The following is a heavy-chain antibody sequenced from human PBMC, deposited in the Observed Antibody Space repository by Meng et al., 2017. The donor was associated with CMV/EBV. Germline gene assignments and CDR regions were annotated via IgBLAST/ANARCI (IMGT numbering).Heavy chain of an antibody. CDR3: ARAQYSSSCDY. Sequence: QESAQGRWNPSQPLSPPCTVSGGSISSCDYYWSWIRQPPGKGLEWIGYIYYSGSTYYNPSLKSRVTISVDTSKNQFSLKLSSVTAADTAVYYCARAQYSSSCDYWGQGTLVTVSS. J-gene: IGHJ4*02. D-gene: IGHD6-13*01. CDR2: IYYSGST. V-gene: IGHV4-30-4*08. CDR1: GGSISSCDYY.